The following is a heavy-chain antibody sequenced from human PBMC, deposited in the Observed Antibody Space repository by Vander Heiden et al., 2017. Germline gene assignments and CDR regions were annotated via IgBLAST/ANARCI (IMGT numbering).Heavy chain of an antibody. CDR1: GFSFSSYG. D-gene: IGHD6-25*01. CDR2: KWYDGSNK. J-gene: IGHJ3*02. V-gene: IGHV3-33*01. CDR3: ARDDRGYGAFDI. Sequence: QVQLVESGGGVVQPGRSLRLSCAASGFSFSSYGLHCVTPAPGKGLEWYGLHGVRQGPGKGREWVGVKWYDGSNKYYADVVKGRFTISRDNSKNTLYLQMNSLRAEDTAVYYCARDDRGYGAFDIWGQGTMVTVSS.